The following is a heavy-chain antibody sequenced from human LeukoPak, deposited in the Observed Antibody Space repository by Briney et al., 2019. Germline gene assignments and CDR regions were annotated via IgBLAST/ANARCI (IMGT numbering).Heavy chain of an antibody. CDR2: IYASGST. CDR3: ARENSDFWSGYSDY. V-gene: IGHV4-61*02. J-gene: IGHJ4*02. Sequence: SETLSLTCTVSGDSISSGGYYWSWVRQPAGKGLEWIGRIYASGSTNYNPSLKGRVTISVDTSKNQFSLKVTSVTAADTAVYYCARENSDFWSGYSDYWGQGTLVTVSS. CDR1: GDSISSGGYY. D-gene: IGHD3-3*01.